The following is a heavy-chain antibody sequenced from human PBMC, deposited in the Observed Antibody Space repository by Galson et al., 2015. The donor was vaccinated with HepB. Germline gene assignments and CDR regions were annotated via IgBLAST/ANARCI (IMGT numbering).Heavy chain of an antibody. V-gene: IGHV3-33*01. Sequence: SLRLSCAASGFTFSTYGMLWVRQAPGKGLEWLAVIWYDGSNKYYADSVKGRFTISRDNSRNTLYLQMNSLRAEDTAVYYCARWGHGGNDYWGQGTLVTVSS. CDR1: GFTFSTYG. CDR3: ARWGHGGNDY. J-gene: IGHJ4*02. CDR2: IWYDGSNK. D-gene: IGHD4-23*01.